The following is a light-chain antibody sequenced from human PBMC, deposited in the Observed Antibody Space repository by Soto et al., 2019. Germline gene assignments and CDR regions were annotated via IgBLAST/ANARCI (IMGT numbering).Light chain of an antibody. CDR2: AAS. CDR3: QQYNSVWT. V-gene: IGKV1-9*01. J-gene: IGKJ1*01. CDR1: QALSNY. Sequence: DIQLTQSPSVLSASVGDTVTITCRASQALSNYLAWYQQKPGKAPNLLIYAASSLHSGVPSRFSGSGSGTEFTLTISSLQPDDFATYYCQQYNSVWTFGQGTKVDIK.